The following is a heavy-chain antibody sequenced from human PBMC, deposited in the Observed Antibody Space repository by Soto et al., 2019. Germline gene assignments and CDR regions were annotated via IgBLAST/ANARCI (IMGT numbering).Heavy chain of an antibody. CDR3: ARDGIHDYGGNSFDY. D-gene: IGHD4-17*01. CDR1: GGSISSGDYY. J-gene: IGHJ4*02. CDR2: IYYSGST. Sequence: SETLSLTCTVSGGSISSGDYYWSWIRQPPGKGLEWIGYIYYSGSTYYNPSLKSRVTISVDTSKNQFSLKLSSVTAADTAVYYCARDGIHDYGGNSFDYWGQGTLVTVSS. V-gene: IGHV4-30-4*01.